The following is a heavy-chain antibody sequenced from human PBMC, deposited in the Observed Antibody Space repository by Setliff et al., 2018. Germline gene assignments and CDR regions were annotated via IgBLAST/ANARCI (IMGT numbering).Heavy chain of an antibody. CDR2: INWNGDRT. J-gene: IGHJ4*02. CDR3: AKDRSRDYDDSSGYDH. CDR1: GFTFDVYD. Sequence: GSLRLSCAASGFTFDVYDLNWVRQAPGKGLEWVSSINWNGDRTGYADSVKGRFTISRDNAKNSLYLQMNRLRAEDTALYYCAKDRSRDYDDSSGYDHWGQGTLVTAPQ. D-gene: IGHD3-22*01. V-gene: IGHV3-20*04.